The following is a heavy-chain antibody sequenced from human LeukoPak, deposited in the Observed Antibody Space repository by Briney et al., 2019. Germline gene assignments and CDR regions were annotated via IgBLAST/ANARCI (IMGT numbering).Heavy chain of an antibody. CDR2: INPNSGGT. CDR1: GYIFTDYY. J-gene: IGHJ4*02. Sequence: ASVKVSCKASGYIFTDYYMHWVRQAPGQELGWMGRINPNSGGTNYAQKLQGRVTMTTDTSTSTAYMELRSLRSDDTAVYYCARDLLIAVAGTLDYWGQGTLVTVSS. D-gene: IGHD6-19*01. V-gene: IGHV1/OR15-1*04. CDR3: ARDLLIAVAGTLDY.